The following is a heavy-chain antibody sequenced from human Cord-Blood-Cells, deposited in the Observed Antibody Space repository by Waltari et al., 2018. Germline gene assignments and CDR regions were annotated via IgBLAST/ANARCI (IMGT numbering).Heavy chain of an antibody. J-gene: IGHJ5*02. CDR3: ARVGSIAATTNWFDP. CDR2: IIPIFGTA. V-gene: IGHV1-69*01. D-gene: IGHD6-13*01. Sequence: CKASGGTFSSYAISWVRQAPGQGLEWMGGIIPIFGTANYAQKFQGRVTITADESTSTAYMELSSLRSEDTAVYYCARVGSIAATTNWFDPWGQGTLVTVSS. CDR1: GGTFSSYA.